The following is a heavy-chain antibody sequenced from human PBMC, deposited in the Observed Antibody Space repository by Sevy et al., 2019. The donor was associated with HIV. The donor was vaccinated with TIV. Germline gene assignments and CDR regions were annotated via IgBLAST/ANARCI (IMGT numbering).Heavy chain of an antibody. CDR3: AGSRVGDFDY. V-gene: IGHV3-74*01. Sequence: GGSLRLSCTVSGFTLRSYWMHWVRQAPGKGLVWVSRLNSDGSSISYADSVKGRFTISRDNAKNTVYLQMNSLRAEDTAVYYCAGSRVGDFDYWGQGSQVTVSS. CDR1: GFTLRSYW. CDR2: LNSDGSSI. J-gene: IGHJ4*02. D-gene: IGHD1-26*01.